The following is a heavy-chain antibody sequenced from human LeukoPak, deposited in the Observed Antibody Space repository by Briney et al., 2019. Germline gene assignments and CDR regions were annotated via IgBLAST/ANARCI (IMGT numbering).Heavy chain of an antibody. V-gene: IGHV3-7*01. CDR1: GFTFSSYW. Sequence: PGGSLRLSCAASGFTFSSYWMSWVRQAPGKGLEWVANIKQDGSEKYYVDSVKGRFTISRDNAKNSLYLQMNSLRAEDTAVYYCASLNALGYFDWSSLSISGDAFDIWGQGTTVTVSS. J-gene: IGHJ3*02. D-gene: IGHD3-9*01. CDR2: IKQDGSEK. CDR3: ASLNALGYFDWSSLSISGDAFDI.